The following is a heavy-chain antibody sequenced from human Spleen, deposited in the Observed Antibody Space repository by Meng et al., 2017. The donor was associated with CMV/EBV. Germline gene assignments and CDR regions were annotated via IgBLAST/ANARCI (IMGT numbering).Heavy chain of an antibody. J-gene: IGHJ6*02. CDR3: AKGGGMVRGYYEPEDYYYGMDV. D-gene: IGHD3-10*01. V-gene: IGHV3-30*04. CDR2: ISYDGSNK. Sequence: GESLKISCAASGFTFSSYAMHWVRQAPGKGLEWVAVISYDGSNKYYADSVKGRFTISRDNSKSTLYVQMNSLRAEDKAVYYCAKGGGMVRGYYEPEDYYYGMDVWGQGTTVTVSS. CDR1: GFTFSSYA.